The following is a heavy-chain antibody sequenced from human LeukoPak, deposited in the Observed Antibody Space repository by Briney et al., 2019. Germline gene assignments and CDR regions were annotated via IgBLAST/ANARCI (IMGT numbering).Heavy chain of an antibody. J-gene: IGHJ4*02. CDR1: GFTFSSYG. CDR3: AKAIRFLEWSCGY. CDR2: IWYDGSNK. Sequence: PGRSLRLSCAASGFTFSSYGMHWVRQAPGKGLEWVAVIWYDGSNKYYADSVKGRFTISRDNSKNTLYLQMNSLRAEDTAVYYCAKAIRFLEWSCGYWGQGTLVTVSS. V-gene: IGHV3-33*06. D-gene: IGHD3-3*01.